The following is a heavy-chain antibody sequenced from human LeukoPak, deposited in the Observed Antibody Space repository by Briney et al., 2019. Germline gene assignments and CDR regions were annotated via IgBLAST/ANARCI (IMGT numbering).Heavy chain of an antibody. CDR2: MNPNSGNT. V-gene: IGHV1-8*01. CDR1: GYTFTSYD. CDR3: ARGLGSQQWGNWFDP. D-gene: IGHD6-19*01. Sequence: ASVTVSCKASGYTFTSYDINWVRQATGQGLEWMGWMNPNSGNTGYAQKFQGRVTMTRNTSISTAYMELSSLRSEDTAVYYCARGLGSQQWGNWFDPWGQGTLVTVSS. J-gene: IGHJ5*02.